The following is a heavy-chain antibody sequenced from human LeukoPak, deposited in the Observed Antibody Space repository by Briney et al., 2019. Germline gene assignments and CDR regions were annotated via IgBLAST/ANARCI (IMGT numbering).Heavy chain of an antibody. CDR1: GGSISSSSYY. CDR2: IYYSGST. CDR3: ARNWNYVVGYYYYMDV. V-gene: IGHV4-39*01. Sequence: SETLSLTCTVSGGSISSSSYYWGWIRQPPGKGLEWIGSIYYSGSTYYNPSLKSRVTISVDTSKNQFSLQLNSVTPEDTAVYYCARNWNYVVGYYYYMDVWGKGTTVTVSS. D-gene: IGHD1-7*01. J-gene: IGHJ6*03.